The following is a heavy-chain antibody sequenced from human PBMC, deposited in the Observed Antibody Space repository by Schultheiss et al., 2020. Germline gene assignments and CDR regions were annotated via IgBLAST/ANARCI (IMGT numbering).Heavy chain of an antibody. CDR2: INHSGST. CDR3: ARHRRISWDLDL. D-gene: IGHD6-13*01. Sequence: SETLSLTCTVSGGSISSSSYYWGWIRQPPGKGLEWIGEINHSGSTYYNPSLKSRVTISVDTSKNQFSLKLSSVTAADTAVYYCARHRRISWDLDLWGQGTLVTVSS. V-gene: IGHV4-39*01. J-gene: IGHJ4*02. CDR1: GGSISSSSYY.